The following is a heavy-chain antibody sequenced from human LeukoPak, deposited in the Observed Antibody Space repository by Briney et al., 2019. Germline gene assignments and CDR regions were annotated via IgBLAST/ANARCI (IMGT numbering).Heavy chain of an antibody. Sequence: TGGSLRLSCAASGFTVSSSSNYMSWVRQAPGKGLEWVSVIYSAGYTYHADSVRGRFTVSRDNSKDTVFLQMNSLRAEDTAIYYCARDLGDLRDYWGQGTLVTVSS. CDR2: IYSAGYT. V-gene: IGHV3-53*01. CDR3: ARDLGDLRDY. J-gene: IGHJ4*02. D-gene: IGHD3-16*01. CDR1: GFTVSSSSNY.